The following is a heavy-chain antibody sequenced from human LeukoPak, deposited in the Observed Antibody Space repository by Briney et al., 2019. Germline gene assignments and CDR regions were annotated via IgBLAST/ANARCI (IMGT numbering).Heavy chain of an antibody. V-gene: IGHV4-39*01. Sequence: PSETLSLTCTVSGGSFSSSTYCWGWIRQPPGKGLEWIGSIYYSGSTYYNPSLKSRVTISVDTSKNQFSLKLSSVTAADTAVYYCARLGPRYSYGDYWGQGTLVTVSS. D-gene: IGHD5-18*01. CDR2: IYYSGST. J-gene: IGHJ4*02. CDR1: GGSFSSSTYC. CDR3: ARLGPRYSYGDY.